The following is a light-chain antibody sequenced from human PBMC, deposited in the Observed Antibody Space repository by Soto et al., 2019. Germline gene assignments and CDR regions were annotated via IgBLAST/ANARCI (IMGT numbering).Light chain of an antibody. Sequence: QSALTQPPSASGSPGQSVTISCTGTSSDVGGFNYVSWYQQHPGKAPKLLIYDVRERPSGVPDRFSGSKSGNTASLTVSGLQAEDEADYYCSSYAGSNNYVFGTGTKVTVL. J-gene: IGLJ1*01. CDR3: SSYAGSNNYV. CDR1: SSDVGGFNY. V-gene: IGLV2-8*01. CDR2: DVR.